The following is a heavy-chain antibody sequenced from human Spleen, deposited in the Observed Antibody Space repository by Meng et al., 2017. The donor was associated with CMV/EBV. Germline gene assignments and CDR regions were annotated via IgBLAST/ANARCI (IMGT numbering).Heavy chain of an antibody. D-gene: IGHD3-22*01. CDR3: ARNGHYSLDS. CDR1: GGSVSIDYW. V-gene: IGHV4-4*02. CDR2: LHHSGTT. Sequence: LTCPVSGGSVSIDYWGSWVRQTPGKGLQWLGELHHSGTTTYNPSLNSRVTFSLDKSKNEFSLKLTSVTVADTAVYYCARNGHYSLDSWSQGTLVTVSS. J-gene: IGHJ4*02.